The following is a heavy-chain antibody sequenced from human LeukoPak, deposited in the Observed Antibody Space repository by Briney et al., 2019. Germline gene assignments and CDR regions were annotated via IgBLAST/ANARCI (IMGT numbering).Heavy chain of an antibody. V-gene: IGHV3-30*04. Sequence: GRSLRLSCAASGFTFSSYAMHWVRQAPGKGLEWVAVISYDGSNKYYADSVKGRFTISRDNSKNTLYLQMTSLRAEDTAVYYCARGDYDILTGPDIWGQGTMVTVSS. CDR2: ISYDGSNK. CDR1: GFTFSSYA. D-gene: IGHD3-9*01. J-gene: IGHJ3*02. CDR3: ARGDYDILTGPDI.